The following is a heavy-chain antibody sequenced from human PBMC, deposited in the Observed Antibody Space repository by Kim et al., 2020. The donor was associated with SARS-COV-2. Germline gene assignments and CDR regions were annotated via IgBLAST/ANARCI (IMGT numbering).Heavy chain of an antibody. CDR3: ARHIKFENAFHI. D-gene: IGHD1-20*01. J-gene: IGHJ3*02. V-gene: IGHV3-73*01. Sequence: GGSLRLSCEASGFIFSDSTIHWVRQASGRGLEWVGHIRSKANSYATTYTASLEGKFTISRDDSKNTAYLQMNSLKTEDTAVYYCARHIKFENAFHIRGQGTRVTVSS. CDR2: IRSKANSYAT. CDR1: GFIFSDST.